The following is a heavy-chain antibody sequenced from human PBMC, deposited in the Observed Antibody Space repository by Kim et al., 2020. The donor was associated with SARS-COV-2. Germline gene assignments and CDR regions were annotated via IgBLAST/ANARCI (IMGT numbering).Heavy chain of an antibody. J-gene: IGHJ4*02. CDR2: IVVGSGNT. D-gene: IGHD3-22*01. CDR1: GFSFSSSA. Sequence: SVKVSCKASGFSFSSSAVQWVRQSRGQRPEWIGWIVVGSGNTNYAQKFQQRVTITRDMSTSTAYMELSSLRSEDAAVYYCAADRGYDSSGYYHFDYWGQ. CDR3: AADRGYDSSGYYHFDY. V-gene: IGHV1-58*01.